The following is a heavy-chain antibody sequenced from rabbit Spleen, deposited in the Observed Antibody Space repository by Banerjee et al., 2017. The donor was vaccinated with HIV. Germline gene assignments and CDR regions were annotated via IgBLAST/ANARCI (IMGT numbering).Heavy chain of an antibody. V-gene: IGHV1S40*01. J-gene: IGHJ3*01. Sequence: QSLEESGGDLVKPGASLTLTCTASGFSFSSSYYMCWVRQAPGKGLEWIACIYTGSSGSTYYASWAKGRFTITKTSSTTVTLQLNSLTAADTATYFCARDAGGSYYFRLDLWGQGTLVTVS. D-gene: IGHD8-1*01. CDR1: GFSFSSSYY. CDR2: IYTGSSGST. CDR3: ARDAGGSYYFRLDL.